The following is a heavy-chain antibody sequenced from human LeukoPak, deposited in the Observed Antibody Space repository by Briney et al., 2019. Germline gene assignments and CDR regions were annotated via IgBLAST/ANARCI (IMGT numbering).Heavy chain of an antibody. CDR2: INPNSGNT. J-gene: IGHJ3*01. CDR1: GYTFTAYY. CDR3: ARVDSGHDYGPS. D-gene: IGHD5-12*01. Sequence: ASVKVSCKASGYTFTAYYMHWVRQVPGQGLEWMGRINPNSGNTDYAQKFQGRVIMTRDTSISTAYMEVSRLRSDDTAVYYCARVDSGHDYGPSWGQGTTVTVSS. V-gene: IGHV1-2*06.